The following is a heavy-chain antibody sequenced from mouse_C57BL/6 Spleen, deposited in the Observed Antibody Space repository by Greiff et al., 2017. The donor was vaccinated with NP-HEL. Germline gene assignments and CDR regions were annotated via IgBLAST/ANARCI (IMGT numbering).Heavy chain of an antibody. CDR2: IDPSDSET. CDR1: GYTFTSYW. Sequence: QVQLQQPGAELVRPGSSVKLSCKASGYTFTSYWMHWVKQRPIQGLEWIGNIDPSDSETHYNQKFKDKATLTVDKSSSTAYMQLSSLTSEDSAVYYCARAYDSNWMDYWGQGTSVTVSS. V-gene: IGHV1-52*01. CDR3: ARAYDSNWMDY. D-gene: IGHD2-5*01. J-gene: IGHJ4*01.